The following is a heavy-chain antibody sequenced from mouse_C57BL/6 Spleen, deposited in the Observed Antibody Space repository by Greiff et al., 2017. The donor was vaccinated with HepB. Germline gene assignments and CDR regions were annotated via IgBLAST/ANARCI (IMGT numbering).Heavy chain of an antibody. V-gene: IGHV1-39*01. CDR3: ARCLYYDYSYWYFDV. CDR1: GYSFTDYN. J-gene: IGHJ1*03. CDR2: INPNYGTT. Sequence: EVQLQESGPELVKPGASVKISCKASGYSFTDYNMNWVKQSNGKSLEWIGVINPNYGTTSYNQKFKGKATLTVDQSSSTAYMQLNSLTSEDSAVYYWARCLYYDYSYWYFDVWGTGTTVTVSS. D-gene: IGHD2-4*01.